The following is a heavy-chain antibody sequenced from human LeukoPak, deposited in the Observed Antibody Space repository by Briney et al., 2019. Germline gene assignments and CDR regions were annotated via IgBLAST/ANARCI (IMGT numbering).Heavy chain of an antibody. V-gene: IGHV4-39*01. J-gene: IGHJ4*02. Sequence: SETLSLTCTVYGGSISSSSHFWGWIRQPPGKGLERIGSIYYSGSTYYNPSLESRVTISVDTSKNQFSLKVASVTAADTAVYYCARRGGPSGTYYFDSWGQGTLVTVSS. D-gene: IGHD1-26*01. CDR2: IYYSGST. CDR1: GGSISSSSHF. CDR3: ARRGGPSGTYYFDS.